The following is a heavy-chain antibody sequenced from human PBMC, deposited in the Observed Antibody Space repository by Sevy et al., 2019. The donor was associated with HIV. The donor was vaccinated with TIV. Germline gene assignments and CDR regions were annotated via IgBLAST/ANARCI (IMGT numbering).Heavy chain of an antibody. CDR2: ISGSGGST. CDR1: GFTFSSYA. J-gene: IGHJ4*02. D-gene: IGHD1-26*01. Sequence: GGSLRLSCAASGFTFSSYAMSWVRQAPGKGPEWVSAISGSGGSTYYADSVKGRFTSSRDNSKNTLYLQMNSLRAEDAAVYYGAKSAFGWELRPAVDYWGQGTLVTVSS. CDR3: AKSAFGWELRPAVDY. V-gene: IGHV3-23*01.